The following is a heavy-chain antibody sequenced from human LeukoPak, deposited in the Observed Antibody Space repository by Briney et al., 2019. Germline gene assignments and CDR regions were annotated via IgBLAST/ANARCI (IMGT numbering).Heavy chain of an antibody. D-gene: IGHD3-10*01. CDR1: GFTFSNYW. J-gene: IGHJ4*02. V-gene: IGHV3-7*05. CDR2: IKQDGSEK. CDR3: ARGMFYYGSGSDTGDY. Sequence: GRSLRLSCAASGFTFSNYWVSWVRRAPEKGLEWVANIKQDGSEKYYVDSVKGRFTISRDNAKNSLYLQMNSLRAEDTAVYYCARGMFYYGSGSDTGDYWGQGTLVTVSS.